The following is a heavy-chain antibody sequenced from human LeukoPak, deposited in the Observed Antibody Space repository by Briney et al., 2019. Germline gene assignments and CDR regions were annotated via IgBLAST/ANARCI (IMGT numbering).Heavy chain of an antibody. CDR1: GGSFSGYY. V-gene: IGHV4-34*01. CDR2: INHSGST. J-gene: IGHJ6*02. Sequence: SETLSHTCAVYGGSFSGYYWSWIRQPPGKGLEWIGEINHSGSTNYNPSLKSRVTISVDTSKNQFSLKLSSVTAADTAVYYCASGPGMDVWGQGTTVTVSS. CDR3: ASGPGMDV.